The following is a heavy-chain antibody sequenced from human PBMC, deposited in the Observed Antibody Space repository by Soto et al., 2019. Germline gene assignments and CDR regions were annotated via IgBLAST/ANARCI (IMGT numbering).Heavy chain of an antibody. CDR2: IYSGGST. Sequence: GGSLRLSCAASGFTVSSNYMSWVRQAPGKGLEWVSVIYSGGSTYYADSVKGRFTISRDNAKNTLYLQMNSLTTEDTAVYYCARAGSYRFDYWGHGTLVTVSS. V-gene: IGHV3-53*01. J-gene: IGHJ4*01. CDR1: GFTVSSNY. CDR3: ARAGSYRFDY. D-gene: IGHD3-10*01.